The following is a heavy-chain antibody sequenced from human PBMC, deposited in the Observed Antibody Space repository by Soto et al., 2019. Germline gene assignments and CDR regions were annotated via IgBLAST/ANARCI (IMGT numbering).Heavy chain of an antibody. Sequence: TLSLTCTVSGGSISSGGYYWSWILQHPGKGLEWIGYIYYSGSTYYNPSLKSRVTISVDTSKNQFSLKLSSVTAADTAVYYCARWIQLWDYFDYWGQGTLVTVSS. CDR1: GGSISSGGYY. CDR2: IYYSGST. J-gene: IGHJ4*02. CDR3: ARWIQLWDYFDY. D-gene: IGHD5-18*01. V-gene: IGHV4-31*03.